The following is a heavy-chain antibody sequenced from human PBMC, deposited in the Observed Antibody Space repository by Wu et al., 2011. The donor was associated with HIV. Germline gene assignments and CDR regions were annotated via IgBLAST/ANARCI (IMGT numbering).Heavy chain of an antibody. J-gene: IGHJ4*02. V-gene: IGHV1-2*02. Sequence: QVQLVQSGAEVKKPGASVKVSCKASGYSFTSYYLHWVRQAPGRGLEWMGWINSNTGGTKYAQKFQGRVTMTRDTSINTAYMELNSLTSDDTALYYCAGHYSGSGSYYRTFDYWGQGTLVTVSS. CDR2: INSNTGGT. D-gene: IGHD3-10*01. CDR3: AGHYSGSGSYYRTFDY. CDR1: GYSFTSYY.